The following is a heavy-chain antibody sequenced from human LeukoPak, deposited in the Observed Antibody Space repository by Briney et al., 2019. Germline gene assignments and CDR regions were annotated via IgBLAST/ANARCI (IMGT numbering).Heavy chain of an antibody. CDR3: TSGYSLY. V-gene: IGHV3-30-3*01. Sequence: RGSLRLSCAASGFTFSSYAMHWVRQALGKGLEWVAVISYDGSNKYYADSVKGRFTISRDNSKNTLYLQMNSLRAEDTAVYYCTSGYSLYWGQGTLVTVSS. D-gene: IGHD3-22*01. CDR2: ISYDGSNK. J-gene: IGHJ4*02. CDR1: GFTFSSYA.